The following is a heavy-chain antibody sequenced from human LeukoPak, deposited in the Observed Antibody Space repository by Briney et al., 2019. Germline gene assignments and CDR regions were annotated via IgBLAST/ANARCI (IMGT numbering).Heavy chain of an antibody. J-gene: IGHJ4*02. CDR2: IYYSGST. CDR3: ARCSWAYGYHYFDY. CDR1: GGSISSGGYY. Sequence: SETLSLTCVVSGGSISSGGYYWTWIRQHPGKGLEWIGYIYYSGSTYYNPSLRSRVAISLDTSKSQFSLKLSSVTAADTAVYYCARCSWAYGYHYFDYWGQGTLVTVSS. D-gene: IGHD5-18*01. V-gene: IGHV4-31*11.